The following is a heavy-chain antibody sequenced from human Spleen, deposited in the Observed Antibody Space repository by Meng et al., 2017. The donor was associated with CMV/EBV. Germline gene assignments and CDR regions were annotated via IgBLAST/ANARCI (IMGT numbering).Heavy chain of an antibody. D-gene: IGHD6-13*01. V-gene: IGHV3-30*18. CDR2: ISDDGGNR. J-gene: IGHJ6*02. CDR3: AKDLRYYSSWYGMDV. Sequence: SGFTFSGNGMHWVRQAPGKGLEWVAVISDDGGNRYSADSMEGRFTISRDNSKNTLYLQMNSLRGEDTAVYYCAKDLRYYSSWYGMDVWGQGTTVTVSS. CDR1: GFTFSGNG.